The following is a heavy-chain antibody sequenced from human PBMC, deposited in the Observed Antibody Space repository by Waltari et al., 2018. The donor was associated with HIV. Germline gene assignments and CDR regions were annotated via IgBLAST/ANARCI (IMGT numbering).Heavy chain of an antibody. CDR3: AREARWEWELLGGFDY. Sequence: EVQLVESGGGLVQPGGSLRLSCAASGFTFSSYWMSWVRQAPGKGLEGVANIKQDGSEKYYVDSVKGRFTISRDNAKNSLYLQMNSLRAEDTAVYYCAREARWEWELLGGFDYWGQGTLVTVSS. J-gene: IGHJ4*02. V-gene: IGHV3-7*01. CDR1: GFTFSSYW. D-gene: IGHD1-26*01. CDR2: IKQDGSEK.